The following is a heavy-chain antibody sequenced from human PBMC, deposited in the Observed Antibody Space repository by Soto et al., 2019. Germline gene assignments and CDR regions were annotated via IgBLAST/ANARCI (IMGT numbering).Heavy chain of an antibody. Sequence: QVQLVQSGAEVKKPGSSVKVSCKASGGTFSSYAISWVRQAPGQGLEWMGGIIPIFGTANYAQKFQGRVTIPANEPPDPAYWEMSGRGAKDAAVYHCAGDGAGGLGEHLWGQGTLVTVSS. CDR3: AGDGAGGLGEHL. V-gene: IGHV1-69*12. J-gene: IGHJ4*02. CDR2: IIPIFGTA. CDR1: GGTFSSYA. D-gene: IGHD3-16*01.